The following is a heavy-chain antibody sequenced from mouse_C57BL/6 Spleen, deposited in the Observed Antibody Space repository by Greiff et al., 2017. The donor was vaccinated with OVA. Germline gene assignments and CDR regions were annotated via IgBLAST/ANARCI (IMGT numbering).Heavy chain of an antibody. CDR3: ARGGYDVNWYFDV. J-gene: IGHJ1*03. CDR1: GYTFTDYN. V-gene: IGHV1-22*01. CDR2: INPNNGGT. Sequence: VQLQQSGPELVKPGASVKMSCKASGYTFTDYNMPWVKQSHGKSLEWIGYINPNNGGTSYNQKFKGKATLTVNKSSSTAYMELRSLTSEDSAVYYCARGGYDVNWYFDVWGTGTTVTVSS. D-gene: IGHD2-14*01.